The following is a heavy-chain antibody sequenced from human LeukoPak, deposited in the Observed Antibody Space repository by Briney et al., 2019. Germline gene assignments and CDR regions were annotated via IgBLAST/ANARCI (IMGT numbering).Heavy chain of an antibody. CDR2: ISSSSSTI. V-gene: IGHV3-48*04. Sequence: HTGGSLRLSCAASGFTFSDYYMNWVRQAPGKGLEWASYISSSSSTIYYADSVKGRFTISRDNAKNSLYLQMNSLRAEDTAVYYCARGPYYYDSSGYSDAFDIWGQGTMVTVSS. J-gene: IGHJ3*02. D-gene: IGHD3-22*01. CDR1: GFTFSDYY. CDR3: ARGPYYYDSSGYSDAFDI.